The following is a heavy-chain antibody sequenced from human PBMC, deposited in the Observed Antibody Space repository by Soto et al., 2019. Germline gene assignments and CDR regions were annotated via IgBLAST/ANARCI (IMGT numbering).Heavy chain of an antibody. D-gene: IGHD2-2*01. CDR1: GGSISSGGYS. V-gene: IGHV4-30-2*01. CDR2: MYLSGST. Sequence: QLQLQESGSGLVKPSQTLTLTCAVSGGSISSGGYSWSWIRQPAGKGLEWIGYMYLSGSTYYNPSLKSRVTISIDRSKNQFSLKLSSVTAADTAVYYCATVPDYWGQGILVTVSS. J-gene: IGHJ4*02. CDR3: ATVPDY.